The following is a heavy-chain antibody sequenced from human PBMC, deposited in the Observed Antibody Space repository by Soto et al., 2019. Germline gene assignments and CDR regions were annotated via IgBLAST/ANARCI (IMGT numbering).Heavy chain of an antibody. J-gene: IGHJ6*02. CDR1: GFTFSSYA. V-gene: IGHV3-23*01. D-gene: IGHD3-9*01. CDR3: AKMADLTGYFHYYYYYVMDV. Sequence: GGSLRLSCAASGFTFSSYAMSWVRQAPGKGLEWVSAISGSGGSTYYADSVKGRFTISRDNSKNTLYLQMNSLRAEDTAVYYFAKMADLTGYFHYYYYYVMDVGGQGTTVTVSS. CDR2: ISGSGGST.